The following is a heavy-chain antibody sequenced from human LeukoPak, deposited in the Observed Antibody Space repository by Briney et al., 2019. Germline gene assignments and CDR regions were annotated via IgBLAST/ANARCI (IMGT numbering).Heavy chain of an antibody. J-gene: IGHJ4*02. CDR2: ISYDGSNK. Sequence: GGSLRLSCAASGFTFSSYGMHWVRQAPGKGLEWVAVISYDGSNKYYADSVKGRFTISRDNSKNTLYLQMNSLRAEDTDVYYCAKDYGDYVPDDYWGQGTLVTVSS. V-gene: IGHV3-30*18. CDR1: GFTFSSYG. D-gene: IGHD4-17*01. CDR3: AKDYGDYVPDDY.